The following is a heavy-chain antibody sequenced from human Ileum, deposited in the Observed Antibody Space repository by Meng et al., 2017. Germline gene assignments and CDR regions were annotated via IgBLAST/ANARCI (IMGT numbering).Heavy chain of an antibody. CDR2: IHHSGST. CDR1: GASIIGVNW. D-gene: IGHD7-27*01. J-gene: IGHJ4*02. V-gene: IGHV4-4*02. Sequence: GPRQESGPGLVKPSGTLSLTCTVSGASIIGVNWWTWVRQTPGKGLEWIGEIHHSGSTNSIPSLKSRVTLSVDKSKNQFSLSMTSVTAADTAVYYCARGTGDIRVGFDYWGQGTLVTVSS. CDR3: ARGTGDIRVGFDY.